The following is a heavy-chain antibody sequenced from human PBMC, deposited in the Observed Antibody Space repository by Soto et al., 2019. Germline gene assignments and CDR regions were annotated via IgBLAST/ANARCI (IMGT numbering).Heavy chain of an antibody. CDR2: ISTTSTYI. Sequence: EVQLVESGGGLVKPGGSLRLSCAASGFTFSSYSMIWVRQAPGKGLEWVSSISTTSTYIYYADSVKGRLTISRDNAKNSLHLQMTGLRADDTAVYYCAREASLYVDSISNSADYWGQGSLVTVSS. CDR1: GFTFSSYS. D-gene: IGHD4-17*01. J-gene: IGHJ4*02. V-gene: IGHV3-21*01. CDR3: AREASLYVDSISNSADY.